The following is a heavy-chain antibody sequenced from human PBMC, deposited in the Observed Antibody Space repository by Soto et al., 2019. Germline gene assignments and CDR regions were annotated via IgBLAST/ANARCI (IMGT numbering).Heavy chain of an antibody. CDR2: IYTSGST. V-gene: IGHV4-4*07. J-gene: IGHJ4*02. CDR3: ARGTGTVNFDS. D-gene: IGHD1-1*01. Sequence: LSLTCIFSGGSVSSDYWSWIRQPAGKGLEWIGRIYTSGSTNYNPSFKSRVTMSVDTSKNQFSLNLNSVTAADTAVYYCARGTGTVNFDSWGQGTLVTVSS. CDR1: GGSVSSDY.